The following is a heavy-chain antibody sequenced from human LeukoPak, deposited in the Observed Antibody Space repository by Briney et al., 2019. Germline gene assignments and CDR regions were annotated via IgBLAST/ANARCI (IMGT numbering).Heavy chain of an antibody. D-gene: IGHD5-18*01. CDR3: AHSMTKSSSYGFSFFDT. J-gene: IGHJ4*02. CDR2: LYWNDDK. Sequence: SGPTLVKPTQTLTLTCSFSGFSLNARGEGVGWIRQPPGKAREWLGILYWNDDKRYNPALKSRLTITKDTSKNQVVLTMTNMDPADTATYPCAHSMTKSSSYGFSFFDTWGQGTLVTVSS. CDR1: GFSLNARGEG. V-gene: IGHV2-5*01.